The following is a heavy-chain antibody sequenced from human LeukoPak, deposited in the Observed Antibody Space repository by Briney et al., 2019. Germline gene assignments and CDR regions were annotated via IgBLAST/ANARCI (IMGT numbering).Heavy chain of an antibody. Sequence: QPGGSLRLSCAASGFTFSSHGMNWVRQAPGKGLEWVSGISPSGGITYYTDSVKGRFTISRDNSKNTVSLQMNSLRAEDTAVYYCARDLGQYYDTSDNWFDPWGQGTLVTVSS. CDR3: ARDLGQYYDTSDNWFDP. CDR2: ISPSGGIT. D-gene: IGHD3-22*01. CDR1: GFTFSSHG. V-gene: IGHV3-23*01. J-gene: IGHJ5*02.